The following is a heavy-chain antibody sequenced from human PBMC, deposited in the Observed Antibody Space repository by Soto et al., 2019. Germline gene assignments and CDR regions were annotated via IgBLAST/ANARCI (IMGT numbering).Heavy chain of an antibody. CDR2: IWYDGSNK. Sequence: PGGSLRLSCAASGFTFSSYGMHWVRQAPGKGLEWVAVIWYDGSNKYYADSVKGRFTISRDNSKNTLYLQMNSLRAEDTAVYYCERGGDTAMVFGMDVWGQGTTVTVSS. J-gene: IGHJ6*02. D-gene: IGHD5-18*01. V-gene: IGHV3-33*01. CDR3: ERGGDTAMVFGMDV. CDR1: GFTFSSYG.